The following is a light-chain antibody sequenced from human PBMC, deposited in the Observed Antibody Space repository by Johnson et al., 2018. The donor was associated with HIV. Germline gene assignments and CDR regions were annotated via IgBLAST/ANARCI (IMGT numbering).Light chain of an antibody. CDR2: DKN. Sequence: QSILTQPPSVSAAPGQKVTISCSGSSSNIGNNYVSWYQQFPGTAPKLLIFDKNKRPSGIPDRFSASQSGPSATLDITGLQTGDEADYYCGTWDTSPGAHYVFGSGTKVTVL. CDR1: SSNIGNNY. J-gene: IGLJ1*01. CDR3: GTWDTSPGAHYV. V-gene: IGLV1-51*01.